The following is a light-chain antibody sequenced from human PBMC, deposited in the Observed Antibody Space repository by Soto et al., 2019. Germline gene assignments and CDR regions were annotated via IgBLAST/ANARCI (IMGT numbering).Light chain of an antibody. V-gene: IGKV1-9*01. CDR3: QQFSSYPLT. J-gene: IGKJ4*01. Sequence: DIQLTQSPSFLSASIGDRVTITCRASQGISSFLAWYQQKPGKAPNLLIFAASTLQSGVPSRFTGSGSGTDFTLTISSPQPEDFATYYCQQFSSYPLTFGGGTKVEIK. CDR1: QGISSF. CDR2: AAS.